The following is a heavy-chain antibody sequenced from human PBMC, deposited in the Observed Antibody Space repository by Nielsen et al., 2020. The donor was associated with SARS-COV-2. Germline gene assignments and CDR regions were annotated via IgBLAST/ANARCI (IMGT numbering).Heavy chain of an antibody. D-gene: IGHD6-13*01. V-gene: IGHV1-8*01. CDR2: MNPNSGNT. J-gene: IGHJ6*02. CDR3: VREVGIAAAGNDYYYYYGMDV. CDR1: GYTFTSYD. Sequence: ASVKVSCKASGYTFTSYDINWVRQATGQGLEWMGWMNPNSGNTGYAQKFQGRVTMTRNTSISTAYMELSSLRSEDTAVYYCVREVGIAAAGNDYYYYYGMDVWGQGTTVTVSS.